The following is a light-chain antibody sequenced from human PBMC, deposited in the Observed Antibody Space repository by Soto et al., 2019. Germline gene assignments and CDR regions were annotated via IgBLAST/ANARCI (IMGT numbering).Light chain of an antibody. Sequence: EIVLTQSPGTLSLSPGESATLSCRASQSVRSNYLAWYQQKPGQAPRLLIFGASNRATAIPPRFSGRGSGTDFTLTISRLEPEDVAVYYCQQYGSSPLTFGGGTKVDIK. V-gene: IGKV3-20*01. CDR2: GAS. CDR1: QSVRSNY. J-gene: IGKJ4*01. CDR3: QQYGSSPLT.